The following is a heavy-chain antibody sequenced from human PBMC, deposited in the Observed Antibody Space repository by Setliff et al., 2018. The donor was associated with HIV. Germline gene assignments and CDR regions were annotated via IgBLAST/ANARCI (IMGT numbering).Heavy chain of an antibody. Sequence: SETLSLTCTVSGGSISSSTYYWGWIRQPPGKGLEWIGNIHFSGSTYYNPSLKSRVTVSVDPSKNQFSLKLSSVAAADTAVYYCARTTYSGSYFNDSWGQGTLVTVSS. J-gene: IGHJ5*01. V-gene: IGHV4-39*01. CDR2: IHFSGST. CDR3: ARTTYSGSYFNDS. CDR1: GGSISSSTYY. D-gene: IGHD1-26*01.